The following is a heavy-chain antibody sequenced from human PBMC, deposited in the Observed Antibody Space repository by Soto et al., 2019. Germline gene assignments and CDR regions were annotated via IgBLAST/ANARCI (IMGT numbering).Heavy chain of an antibody. CDR2: IIPIFGTA. V-gene: IGHV1-69*13. J-gene: IGHJ6*01. CDR3: ARGSGGSYYYYYGMEV. CDR1: GGTFSSYA. D-gene: IGHD2-15*01. Sequence: GASVKVSCKASGGTFSSYAINWVRQAPGQGLEWMGGIIPIFGTANYAQKFQGRVTITADESTSTAYMELSSLRSEDTAVYYCARGSGGSYYYYYGMEVWGQGTTVTVSS.